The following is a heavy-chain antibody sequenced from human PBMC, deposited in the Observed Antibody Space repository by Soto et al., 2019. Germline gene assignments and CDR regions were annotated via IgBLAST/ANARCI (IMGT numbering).Heavy chain of an antibody. Sequence: EVQLVESGGGLVQPGGSLRLSCAASGFTFSSYSMNWVRQAPGKGLEWVSYISGSGSTIYYADSVKGRFTISRDNAKNSLYLQMNSLTAEDTAVYYCARDRVSVVYYHDAFDIWGQGTMVTVSS. J-gene: IGHJ3*02. D-gene: IGHD2-8*02. V-gene: IGHV3-48*01. CDR3: ARDRVSVVYYHDAFDI. CDR2: ISGSGSTI. CDR1: GFTFSSYS.